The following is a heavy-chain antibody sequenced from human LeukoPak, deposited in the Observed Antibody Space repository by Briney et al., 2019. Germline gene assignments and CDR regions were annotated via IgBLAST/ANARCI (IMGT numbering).Heavy chain of an antibody. CDR3: AKDCRDGANYYYYMDV. CDR2: ISGSGGTT. V-gene: IGHV3-23*01. CDR1: GFTFSSYA. J-gene: IGHJ6*03. Sequence: PGGSLRLSCAASGFTFSSYAMSWVRQAPGKGLEWVSAISGSGGTTYYADAVKGRFTISRDNSKNTLYMQMNSLRAEDTAVYYCAKDCRDGANYYYYMDVWGKGTTVTVSS. D-gene: IGHD4/OR15-4a*01.